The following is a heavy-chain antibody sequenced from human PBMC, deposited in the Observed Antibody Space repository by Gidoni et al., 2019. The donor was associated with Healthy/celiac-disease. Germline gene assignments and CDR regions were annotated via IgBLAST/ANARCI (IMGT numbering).Heavy chain of an antibody. CDR3: ARAGSGSGLDY. D-gene: IGHD6-19*01. CDR1: GFTFSSYW. J-gene: IGHJ4*02. V-gene: IGHV3-7*03. Sequence: EVQLVESGGGLVQPGGSLRLACAASGFTFSSYWMSWVRKAPGKGLEWVANIKQDGSEKYYVDSVKGRFTISRDNAKNSLYLQMNSLRAEDTAVYCCARAGSGSGLDYWGQGTLVTVSS. CDR2: IKQDGSEK.